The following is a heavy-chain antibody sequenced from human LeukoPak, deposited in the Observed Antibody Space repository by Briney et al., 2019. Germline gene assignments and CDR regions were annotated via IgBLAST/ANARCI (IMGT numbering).Heavy chain of an antibody. V-gene: IGHV3-9*01. J-gene: IGHJ2*01. CDR3: VKVISGYTWYFDL. CDR1: GFTFDDYA. CDR2: ISWNSGSI. Sequence: GGSLRLSCAASGFTFDDYAMHWVRQAPGKGLEWVSGISWNSGSIGYADSVKGRFTISRDNAKNSLYLQMNSLRAEGTAFYYCVKVISGYTWYFDLWGRGTLVTVSS. D-gene: IGHD5-12*01.